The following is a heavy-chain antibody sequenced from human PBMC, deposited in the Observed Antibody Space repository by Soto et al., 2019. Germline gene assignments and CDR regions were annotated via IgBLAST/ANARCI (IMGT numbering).Heavy chain of an antibody. CDR3: ARGDCSSTSCRTYYYYGMDV. D-gene: IGHD2-2*01. V-gene: IGHV4-30-4*01. CDR1: GGSISSGDCY. CDR2: IYYSGST. Sequence: SETLSLPCTVSGGSISSGDCYWSWIRQPPGKGLEWIGYIYYSGSTYYNPSLKSRVTISVDTSKNQFSLKLSSVTAADTAVYYCARGDCSSTSCRTYYYYGMDVWGQGTTVTVYS. J-gene: IGHJ6*02.